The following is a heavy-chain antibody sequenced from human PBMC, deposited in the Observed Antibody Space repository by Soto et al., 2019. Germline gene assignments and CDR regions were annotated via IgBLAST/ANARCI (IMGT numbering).Heavy chain of an antibody. CDR1: GGSISSYY. Sequence: SETLSLTCNVSGGSISSYYWSWIRQPAGKGLEWIGRIYTSGSTNYNPSLKSRVTMSVDTSKNQFSLKLSSVTAADTAVYYCARELLWFGELLTSWVFDYWGQGTLVTVSS. V-gene: IGHV4-4*07. CDR2: IYTSGST. D-gene: IGHD3-10*01. CDR3: ARELLWFGELLTSWVFDY. J-gene: IGHJ4*02.